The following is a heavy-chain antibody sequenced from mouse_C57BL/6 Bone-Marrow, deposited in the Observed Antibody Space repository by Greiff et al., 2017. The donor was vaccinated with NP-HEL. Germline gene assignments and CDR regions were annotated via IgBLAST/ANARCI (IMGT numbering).Heavy chain of an antibody. CDR1: GYTFTDHT. D-gene: IGHD1-1*01. CDR2: IYPRDGST. Sequence: VQLQQSDAELVKPGASVKISCKVSGYTFTDHTIHWMKQRPEQGLEWIGYIYPRDGSTKYNEKFKGKATLTADKSSSTAYMQLNSLTSEDSAVYFCAREGFYYGSSPWFAYWGQGTLVTVSA. J-gene: IGHJ3*01. CDR3: AREGFYYGSSPWFAY. V-gene: IGHV1-78*01.